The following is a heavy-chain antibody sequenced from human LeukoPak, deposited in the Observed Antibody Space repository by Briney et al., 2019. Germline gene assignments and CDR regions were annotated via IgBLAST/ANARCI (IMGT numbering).Heavy chain of an antibody. V-gene: IGHV3-33*01. CDR2: IWYDGSNK. CDR1: GFTFSSYG. Sequence: GRSLRLSCAASGFTFSSYGMHWVRQAPGKGLEWVAVIWYDGSNKYYADSVKGRFTISRDNSKNTLYLQMNSLRAEDTAVYYCARVYGDDAFDIWGQGTMVTVSS. J-gene: IGHJ3*02. D-gene: IGHD4-17*01. CDR3: ARVYGDDAFDI.